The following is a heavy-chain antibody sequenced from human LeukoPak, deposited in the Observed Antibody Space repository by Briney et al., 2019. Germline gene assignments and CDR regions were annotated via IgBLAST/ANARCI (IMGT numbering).Heavy chain of an antibody. CDR2: ISSTGSYI. Sequence: PGGSLRLSCEASGFSFSNYFMSWIRQAPGRGLEWVASISSTGSYIYYADSVRGRFTISRDNAENSLYLQMNNLRAEDTAVFYCASPYSTSWNDAYDVWGQGTMVTVSS. CDR3: ASPYSTSWNDAYDV. CDR1: GFSFSNYF. J-gene: IGHJ3*01. V-gene: IGHV3-11*04. D-gene: IGHD6-13*01.